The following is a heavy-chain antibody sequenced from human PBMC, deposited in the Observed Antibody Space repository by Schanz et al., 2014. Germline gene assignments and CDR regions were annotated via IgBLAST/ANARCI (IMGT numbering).Heavy chain of an antibody. Sequence: EVQLMESGGGLVKPGGSLRLSCVASGFAFSSFAMTWVRQAPGKGLEWVSAINTGVNTYYADSVRGRFTMSRDNSKNTLYLQMNSLRAGDAAVYYCAKDGPGGSGSYSADGGMDVWGQGTTVTVSS. CDR2: INTGVNT. CDR3: AKDGPGGSGSYSADGGMDV. D-gene: IGHD3-10*01. J-gene: IGHJ6*02. V-gene: IGHV3-23*01. CDR1: GFAFSSFA.